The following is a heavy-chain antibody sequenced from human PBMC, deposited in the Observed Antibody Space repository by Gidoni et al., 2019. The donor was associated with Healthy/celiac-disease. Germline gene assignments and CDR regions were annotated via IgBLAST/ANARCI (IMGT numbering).Heavy chain of an antibody. Sequence: EVQLVESGGGLVKPGGSLRLSCAASGFTFSNAWMNWVRQAPGKGLEWVGRIKSKTDGGTTDYAAPVKGRFTISRDDSKNTLYRQMNRLKTEDTAVYYCTTAGIWIAVADFDYWGQGTLVTVS. D-gene: IGHD6-19*01. V-gene: IGHV3-15*07. CDR2: IKSKTDGGTT. CDR1: GFTFSNAW. CDR3: TTAGIWIAVADFDY. J-gene: IGHJ4*02.